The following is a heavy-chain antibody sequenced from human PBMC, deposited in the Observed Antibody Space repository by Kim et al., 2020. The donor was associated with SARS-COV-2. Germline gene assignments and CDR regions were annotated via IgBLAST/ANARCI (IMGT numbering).Heavy chain of an antibody. CDR2: IIPIFGTA. CDR1: GGTFSSYA. CDR3: ARWELSRFYFDY. D-gene: IGHD1-26*01. J-gene: IGHJ4*02. Sequence: SVKVSCKASGGTFSSYAISWVRQAPGQGLEWMGGIIPIFGTANYAQKFQGRVTITADESTSTAYMELSSLRSEDTAVYYCARWELSRFYFDYWGQGTLVTVSS. V-gene: IGHV1-69*13.